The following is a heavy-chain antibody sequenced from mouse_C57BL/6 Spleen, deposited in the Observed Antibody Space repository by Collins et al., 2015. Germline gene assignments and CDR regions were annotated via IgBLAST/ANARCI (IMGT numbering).Heavy chain of an antibody. V-gene: IGHV1-61*01. CDR3: ARGYYSNAMDY. J-gene: IGHJ4*01. D-gene: IGHD2-5*01. CDR2: IYPSDGET. CDR1: GYTFTSYW. Sequence: QVQLQQPGAELVRPGSSVKLSCKASGYTFTSYWMDWVKQRPGQGLEWIGNIYPSDGETHYNQKFKDKATLTVDKSSSTAYMQLSSLTSEDSAVYYCARGYYSNAMDYWGQGTSVTVSS.